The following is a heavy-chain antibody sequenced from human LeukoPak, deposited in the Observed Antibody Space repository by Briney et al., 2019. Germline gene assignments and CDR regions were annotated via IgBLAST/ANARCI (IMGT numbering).Heavy chain of an antibody. V-gene: IGHV1-8*01. CDR2: MNPNSGNT. CDR3: ARGRGYYDSSGYYPFDY. D-gene: IGHD3-22*01. CDR1: GYTFTSYD. J-gene: IGHJ4*02. Sequence: GASVKVSCKASGYTFTSYDINWVRQATGQGLEWMGWMNPNSGNTGYAQKFQGRVTMTRNTSVSTAYMELSSLRSEDTAVYYCARGRGYYDSSGYYPFDYWGQGTLVTVSS.